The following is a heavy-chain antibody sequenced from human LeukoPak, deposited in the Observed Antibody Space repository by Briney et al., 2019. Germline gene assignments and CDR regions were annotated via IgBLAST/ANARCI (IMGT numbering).Heavy chain of an antibody. CDR3: VRGSLASGVVVYYYYYLDV. Sequence: KPGGSLRLSCAASGFTFSDYYMSWIRQAPGEGLGWVSYISSSGSTIYYADSVKGRFTISRDNAKNSLYLQMNSLRAEDTAVYYCVRGSLASGVVVYYYYYLDVWGQGTPVTVSS. J-gene: IGHJ6*03. V-gene: IGHV3-11*04. CDR1: GFTFSDYY. D-gene: IGHD3-3*01. CDR2: ISSSGSTI.